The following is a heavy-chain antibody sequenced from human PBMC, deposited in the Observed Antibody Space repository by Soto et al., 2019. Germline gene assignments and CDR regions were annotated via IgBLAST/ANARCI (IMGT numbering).Heavy chain of an antibody. CDR2: IYYSGST. V-gene: IGHV4-59*01. J-gene: IGHJ6*02. CDR1: GGSISSYY. D-gene: IGHD2-21*01. Sequence: SETLSLTSTVSGGSISSYYWSWVRQPPGKGLEWIGYIYYSGSTNYNPSLKSRVTISVDTSKNQFSLKLSSVTAADTAVYYCARVWWDGSSAGGGGMDVWGQGTTVTVSS. CDR3: ARVWWDGSSAGGGGMDV.